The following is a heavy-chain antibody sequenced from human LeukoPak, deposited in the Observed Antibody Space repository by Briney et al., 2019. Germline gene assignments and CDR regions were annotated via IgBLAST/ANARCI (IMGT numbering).Heavy chain of an antibody. J-gene: IGHJ4*02. CDR1: GRSISSSGYY. V-gene: IGHV4-39*01. Sequence: SESLSLTCTVSGRSISSSGYYWGWIRQPPGKGLERIGSIYYSGSTYYNPSLKSRVTISVDTSKNQFSLKLSSVTAADTAVYYCARGVAVVPATHYYFDYWGQGSLVTVSS. CDR3: ARGVAVVPATHYYFDY. D-gene: IGHD2-2*01. CDR2: IYYSGST.